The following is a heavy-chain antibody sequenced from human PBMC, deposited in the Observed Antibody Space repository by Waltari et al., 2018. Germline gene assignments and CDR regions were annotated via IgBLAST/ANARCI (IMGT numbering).Heavy chain of an antibody. J-gene: IGHJ4*02. D-gene: IGHD1-1*01. CDR2: ISGSGDSI. V-gene: IGHV3-23*01. CDR3: ARLNDDHDFQALDF. CDR1: GYCFVNSA. Sequence: ERPLLESGGGFVQPGGYLRLVCAASGYCFVNSARTWVRQAPGKGLEWVSGISGSGDSIYSADSVKGRFTISRDNSKNTLTLQVNSLRGEDTAVYYCARLNDDHDFQALDFWGQGTLVTVSS.